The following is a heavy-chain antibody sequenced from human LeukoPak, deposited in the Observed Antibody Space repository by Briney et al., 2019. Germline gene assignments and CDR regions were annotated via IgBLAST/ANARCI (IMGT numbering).Heavy chain of an antibody. V-gene: IGHV3-23*01. Sequence: GGSLRLSCAASGFTFSNYAMSWVRQAPGKGLEWVSAICTSGASTYYADSVKGRFTISRDNSKNTLYLQMNSLRAEDTAVYSCARGPLSGAFDLWGQGTLVTVSS. J-gene: IGHJ4*02. CDR1: GFTFSNYA. CDR2: ICTSGAST. CDR3: ARGPLSGAFDL.